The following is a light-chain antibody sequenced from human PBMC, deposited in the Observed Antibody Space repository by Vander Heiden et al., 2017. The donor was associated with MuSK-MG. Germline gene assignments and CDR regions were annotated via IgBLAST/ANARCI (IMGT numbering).Light chain of an antibody. Sequence: SSELPQPLSVSVALGQTAMITCGRDNIGSKNVHLYQQRPGQAPVLVIYRDTSRPSGIPERFSGSNSGNTATLTISGAQDGDEADYFCQVWDSSTVVFGGGTRLTVL. CDR3: QVWDSSTVV. CDR2: RDT. J-gene: IGLJ3*02. V-gene: IGLV3-9*01. CDR1: NIGSKN.